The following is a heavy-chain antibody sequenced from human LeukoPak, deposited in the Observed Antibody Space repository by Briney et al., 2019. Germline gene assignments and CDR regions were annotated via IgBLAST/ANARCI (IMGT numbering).Heavy chain of an antibody. Sequence: PGGSLRLSCEATGFTFSHIGMAWVRQAPGKGLEWVSSIHPNGVNTHYADSVRGRFTISRDNSKNTLFLQMNSLRVEDTATYYCARDPRPINLGRPSMDVWGKGTTVTVSS. D-gene: IGHD1-1*01. J-gene: IGHJ6*03. CDR1: GFTFSHIG. CDR3: ARDPRPINLGRPSMDV. V-gene: IGHV3-23*01. CDR2: IHPNGVNT.